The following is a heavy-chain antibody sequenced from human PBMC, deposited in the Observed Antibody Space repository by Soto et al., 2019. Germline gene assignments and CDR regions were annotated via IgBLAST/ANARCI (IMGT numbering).Heavy chain of an antibody. CDR3: ARGRTVVPAAKVNWYFDL. D-gene: IGHD2-2*01. V-gene: IGHV4-31*03. CDR2: IYYIGST. Sequence: SETLSLTCTVSGGSISSGGYYCSCIRQHPGKGLECIGYIYYIGSTYYNPSLKSRVTISVDTSKNQFSLKLSSVTAADTAVYYCARGRTVVPAAKVNWYFDLWGRGTLVTVSS. J-gene: IGHJ2*01. CDR1: GGSISSGGYY.